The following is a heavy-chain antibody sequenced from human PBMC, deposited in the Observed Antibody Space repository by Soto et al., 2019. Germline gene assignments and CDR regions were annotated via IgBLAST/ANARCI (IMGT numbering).Heavy chain of an antibody. CDR2: INPNSGGT. CDR1: GYTFTGYY. CDR3: ARVRRSSGYYYGY. J-gene: IGHJ4*02. Sequence: SVKVACNASGYTFTGYYMHWVRQAPGQGLEWMGWINPNSGGTNYAQKFQGRVTMTRDTSTSTVYMELSSLRSEDTAVYYCARVRRSSGYYYGYWGQGTPVTVSS. V-gene: IGHV1-2*02. D-gene: IGHD3-22*01.